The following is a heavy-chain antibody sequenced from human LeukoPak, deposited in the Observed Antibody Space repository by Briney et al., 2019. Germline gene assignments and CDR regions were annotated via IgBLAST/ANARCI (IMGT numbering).Heavy chain of an antibody. CDR1: GFTFSNSA. J-gene: IGHJ3*02. CDR2: INSDSNYI. CDR3: AVAYYYGSGDAFDI. Sequence: GGSLRLSCAASGFTFSNSAMTWVRQAPGKGLEWVSSINSDSNYIYYADSVQGRFTISRDNAKNSLYLQMNSLRAEDTAVYYCAVAYYYGSGDAFDIWGQGTKVTVSS. D-gene: IGHD3-10*01. V-gene: IGHV3-21*01.